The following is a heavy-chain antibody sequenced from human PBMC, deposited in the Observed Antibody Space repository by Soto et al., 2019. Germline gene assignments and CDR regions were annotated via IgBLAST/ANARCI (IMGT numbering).Heavy chain of an antibody. CDR3: ARDRTAARFFSWFDP. Sequence: LRLSCAASGFTFSDYYMSWIRQAPGKGLEWVSYISSSGSTIYYADSVKGRFTISRDNAKNSLYLQMNSLRAEDTAVYYCARDRTAARFFSWFDPCGQGTLVTVSS. CDR2: ISSSGSTI. CDR1: GFTFSDYY. V-gene: IGHV3-11*01. J-gene: IGHJ5*02. D-gene: IGHD6-6*01.